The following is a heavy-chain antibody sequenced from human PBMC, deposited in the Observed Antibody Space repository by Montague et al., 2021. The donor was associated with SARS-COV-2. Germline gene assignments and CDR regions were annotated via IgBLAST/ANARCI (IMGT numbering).Heavy chain of an antibody. J-gene: IGHJ6*03. CDR3: ARGRIDVNMIVVVVAGASFYMDV. CDR1: GGSFSGYH. D-gene: IGHD3-22*01. V-gene: IGHV4-34*01. Sequence: SETLSLTCAVYGGSFSGYHWTWIRQSPGKGPEWIGEINTSGSTNYNPSLKSRITISGDTSKNQFSLKLTSVTAADTAVYYCARGRIDVNMIVVVVAGASFYMDVWGKGTTVTVSS. CDR2: INTSGST.